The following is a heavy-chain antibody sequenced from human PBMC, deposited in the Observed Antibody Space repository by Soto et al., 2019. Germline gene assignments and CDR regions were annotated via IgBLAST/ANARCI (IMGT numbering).Heavy chain of an antibody. CDR2: ISYDGSNK. V-gene: IGHV3-30-3*01. J-gene: IGHJ6*02. CDR3: ARDMQQPSPGYYYYGMDV. D-gene: IGHD6-13*01. CDR1: GFTFSSYA. Sequence: QVQLVESGGGVVQPGRSLRLSCAASGFTFSSYAMHWVRRAPGKGLEWVAVISYDGSNKYYADSVKGRFTISRDNSKNTLYLQMNSLRAEDTAVYYCARDMQQPSPGYYYYGMDVWGQGTTVTVSS.